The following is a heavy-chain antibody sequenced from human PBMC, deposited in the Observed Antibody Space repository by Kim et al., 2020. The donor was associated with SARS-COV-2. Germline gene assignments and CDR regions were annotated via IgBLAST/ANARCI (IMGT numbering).Heavy chain of an antibody. CDR2: MNPNSGNT. CDR1: GYTFTSYD. J-gene: IGHJ4*02. V-gene: IGHV1-8*01. Sequence: AXVKVSCKASGYTFTSYDINWVRQATGQGLEWMGWMNPNSGNTGYAQKFQGRVTMTRNTSISTAYMELSSLRSEDTAVYYCARTANDYGDYVSDYWGQGTLVTVSS. D-gene: IGHD4-17*01. CDR3: ARTANDYGDYVSDY.